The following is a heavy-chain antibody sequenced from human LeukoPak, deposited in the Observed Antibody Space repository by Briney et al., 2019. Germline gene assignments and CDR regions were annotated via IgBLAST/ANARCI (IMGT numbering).Heavy chain of an antibody. V-gene: IGHV3-30*04. Sequence: GGSLRLSCAATGFTFSSYAMHWVRQAPGKGLEWVAVISYDGSNKYYADSVKGRFTISRDNSKNTLFLQMNTLRAEDTAVFYCARGDKQLVFNRNKGGFDPWGQGTLVTVSS. CDR2: ISYDGSNK. CDR3: ARGDKQLVFNRNKGGFDP. CDR1: GFTFSSYA. J-gene: IGHJ5*02. D-gene: IGHD6-13*01.